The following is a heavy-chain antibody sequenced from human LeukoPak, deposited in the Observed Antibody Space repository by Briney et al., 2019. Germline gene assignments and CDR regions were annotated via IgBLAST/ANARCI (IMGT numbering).Heavy chain of an antibody. CDR2: IHYSGST. CDR1: GASISSHY. Sequence: PSETLSLTCSVSGASISSHYWSWIRQPPGKGLEWIGYIHYSGSTNCNPSLKSRVTISLDTSKNQFSLKLASVAAADTAVYYCSRAGNGFNIPGAYWGQGTLVTVAS. J-gene: IGHJ4*02. V-gene: IGHV4-59*11. D-gene: IGHD1-1*01. CDR3: SRAGNGFNIPGAY.